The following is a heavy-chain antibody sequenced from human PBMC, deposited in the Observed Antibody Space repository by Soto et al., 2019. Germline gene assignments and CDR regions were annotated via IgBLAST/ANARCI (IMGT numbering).Heavy chain of an antibody. V-gene: IGHV3-23*01. CDR2: ISGSGGST. D-gene: IGHD3-10*01. Sequence: LRLSCAASGLTFSNDAMSWVRQAPGKGLEWVSTISGSGGSTYYADSVKGRFTISRDNSKNTLYLQMNSLRDEDTAIYYCAKAPSRVILWFEGWFDPRGHGSLVTDSS. CDR3: AKAPSRVILWFEGWFDP. J-gene: IGHJ5*02. CDR1: GLTFSNDA.